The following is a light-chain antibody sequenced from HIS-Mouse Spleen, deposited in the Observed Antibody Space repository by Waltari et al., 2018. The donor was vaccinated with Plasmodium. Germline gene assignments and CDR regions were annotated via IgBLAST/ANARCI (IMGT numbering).Light chain of an antibody. Sequence: DIQMTQSPSSLSASVGERVTITCRASQSISSYLNWYQQKPGKAPKLLFYAASSLQSGVPTRFSGSGSGTDFTLTISSLQPEDFATYYCQQNYNTWTFGQGTKVEIK. V-gene: IGKV1-39*01. CDR2: AAS. J-gene: IGKJ1*01. CDR1: QSISSY. CDR3: QQNYNTWT.